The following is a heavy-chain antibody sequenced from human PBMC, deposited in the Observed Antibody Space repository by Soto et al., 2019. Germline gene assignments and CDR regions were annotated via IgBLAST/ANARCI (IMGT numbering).Heavy chain of an antibody. CDR3: TTPADYDFWSGFPFDY. J-gene: IGHJ4*02. Sequence: GGSLRLSCAASGFTFSSYAMHWVRQAPGKGLEWVAVISYDGSNKYYADSVKGRFTISRDNSKNTLYLQMNSLKTEDTAVYYCTTPADYDFWSGFPFDYRGQGTLVTVSS. D-gene: IGHD3-3*01. V-gene: IGHV3-30-3*01. CDR2: ISYDGSNK. CDR1: GFTFSSYA.